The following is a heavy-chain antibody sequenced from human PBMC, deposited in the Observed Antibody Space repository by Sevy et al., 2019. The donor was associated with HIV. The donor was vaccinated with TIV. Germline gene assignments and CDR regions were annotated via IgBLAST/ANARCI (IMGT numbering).Heavy chain of an antibody. V-gene: IGHV3-21*01. J-gene: IGHJ5*02. CDR1: GFTFNTYT. D-gene: IGHD3-22*01. CDR3: AREHSGGSYYFDN. Sequence: GESLKISCAASGFTFNTYTMNWVRQTPGKGLEWVSSITSSSGYIYYAASVKGRFTISRDNGENSLYLQMDSLRVEDTGVYYCAREHSGGSYYFDNWGQGAQVTVSS. CDR2: ITSSSGYI.